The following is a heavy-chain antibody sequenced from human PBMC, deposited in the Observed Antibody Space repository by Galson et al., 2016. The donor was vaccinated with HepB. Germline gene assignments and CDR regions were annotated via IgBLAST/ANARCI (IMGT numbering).Heavy chain of an antibody. Sequence: SVKVSCKASGYTFTSFGITWVRQAPGQGLERMGWISAYNGYTNYAQKLQGRVTMTTHTSTSTVYMELRSLRSDDTAVYYCARGGGGTYFENYYYGMDVWGQGTTVTVSS. J-gene: IGHJ6*02. D-gene: IGHD1-26*01. CDR2: ISAYNGYT. CDR1: GYTFTSFG. CDR3: ARGGGGTYFENYYYGMDV. V-gene: IGHV1-18*01.